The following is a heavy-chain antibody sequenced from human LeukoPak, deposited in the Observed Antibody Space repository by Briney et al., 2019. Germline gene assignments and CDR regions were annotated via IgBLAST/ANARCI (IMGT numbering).Heavy chain of an antibody. V-gene: IGHV3-48*03. CDR1: GFTFSSYD. CDR3: ERDMTSAAPSDILTGYYDY. CDR2: ISSGGSTV. J-gene: IGHJ4*02. Sequence: GGSLRLSCAASGFTFSSYDMNWVRQAPGQGLEWGAYISSGGSTVYYADSVKGRFTISRDNAKNSLYLQMNSLRGEDTAVYYCERDMTSAAPSDILTGYYDYWGQGTLVTVSS. D-gene: IGHD3-9*01.